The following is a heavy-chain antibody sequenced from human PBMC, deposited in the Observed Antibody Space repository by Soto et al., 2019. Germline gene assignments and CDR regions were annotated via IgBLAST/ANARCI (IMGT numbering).Heavy chain of an antibody. Sequence: EVQLLESGGGLVQPGGSLRLSCAASGFTFSSYAMSWVCQAPGKGLEWVSAISGSGGSTYYADSVKGRFTISRDNSKNTLYLQMNSLRAEDTAVYYCAKRISEQWLVIDYWGQGTLVTVSS. CDR3: AKRISEQWLVIDY. CDR1: GFTFSSYA. V-gene: IGHV3-23*01. CDR2: ISGSGGST. D-gene: IGHD6-19*01. J-gene: IGHJ4*02.